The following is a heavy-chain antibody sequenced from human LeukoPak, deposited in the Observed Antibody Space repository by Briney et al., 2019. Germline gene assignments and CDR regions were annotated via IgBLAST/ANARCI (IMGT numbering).Heavy chain of an antibody. J-gene: IGHJ6*02. V-gene: IGHV4-59*08. CDR3: VSLDTAMAVSGMDV. Sequence: SETLSLTCTVSGGSISTYYWSWIRQPPGKGLEWIGNIYYSGSTNYNPSLKSRVTISVDTSKNQFSLKLSSVTAADTAVYYCVSLDTAMAVSGMDVWGQGTTVTVSS. D-gene: IGHD5-18*01. CDR1: GGSISTYY. CDR2: IYYSGST.